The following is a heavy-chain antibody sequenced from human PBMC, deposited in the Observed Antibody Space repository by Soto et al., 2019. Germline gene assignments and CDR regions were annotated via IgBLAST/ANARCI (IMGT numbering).Heavy chain of an antibody. D-gene: IGHD3-10*01. CDR3: ARDLVITPGITMVRGGIGY. Sequence: QVQLVESGGGLVKPGGSLRLSCAASGFTFSDYYMSWILQAPGKGLEWVSYISSSGSTIYYADSVKGRFTISRDNAKNSLYMQMNSLRAEDTAVYYCARDLVITPGITMVRGGIGYWGQRTLVTESS. CDR2: ISSSGSTI. J-gene: IGHJ4*02. CDR1: GFTFSDYY. V-gene: IGHV3-11*01.